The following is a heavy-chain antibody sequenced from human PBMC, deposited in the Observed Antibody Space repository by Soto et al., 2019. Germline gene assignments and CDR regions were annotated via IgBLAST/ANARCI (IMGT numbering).Heavy chain of an antibody. V-gene: IGHV3-21*01. CDR1: GFTFSSYS. CDR2: ISGTSTYV. J-gene: IGHJ4*02. D-gene: IGHD1-1*01. CDR3: ARGAPTGTPDDFDY. Sequence: EVQLVEPGGGLVQPGGSLRLSCAASGFTFSSYSMSWVRQAPGKGLEWASSISGTSTYVYYADSVRGRFTVSRDNAKNSLYLQMNSLKAEDTAVYYCARGAPTGTPDDFDYWGQGTLVTVSS.